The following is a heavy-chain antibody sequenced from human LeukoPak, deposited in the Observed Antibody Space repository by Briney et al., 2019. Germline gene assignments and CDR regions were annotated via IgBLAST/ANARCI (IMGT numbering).Heavy chain of an antibody. D-gene: IGHD4-17*01. CDR2: IKTKSDGGTT. CDR1: GFTFSNAW. V-gene: IGHV3-15*01. J-gene: IGHJ2*01. Sequence: GGFLRLSCAASGFTFSNAWMNWVRQAPGKGLEWVGRIKTKSDGGTTDYTAPVKGGFTISRDDSKNTLYLQMHSLKIEDTAMYYCAGDYDHFDVWGRGTLVTVSS. CDR3: AGDYDHFDV.